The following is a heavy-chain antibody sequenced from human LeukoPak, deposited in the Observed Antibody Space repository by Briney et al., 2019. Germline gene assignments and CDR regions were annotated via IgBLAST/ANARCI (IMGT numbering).Heavy chain of an antibody. CDR2: ISGSGGST. CDR1: GFTFSTYA. CDR3: AKVVQQLVRRTNFDY. D-gene: IGHD6-13*01. V-gene: IGHV3-23*01. J-gene: IGHJ4*02. Sequence: GGSLRLSCAASGFTFSTYAMSWVRRTPGKGLEWVSAISGSGGSTYYADSVKGRFTISRDNSKNTLYLQMNSLRAEDTAVYYCAKVVQQLVRRTNFDYWGQGTLVTVSS.